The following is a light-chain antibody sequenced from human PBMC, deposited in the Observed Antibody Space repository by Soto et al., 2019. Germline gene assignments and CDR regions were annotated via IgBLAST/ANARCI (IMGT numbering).Light chain of an antibody. CDR1: QSISSY. V-gene: IGKV1-39*01. J-gene: IGKJ2*01. CDR2: AAS. Sequence: DIQMTQSPSSLSASVGDRVTITCRASQSISSYLNWYQQKPGKAPKLLIYAASSLQSGVPSRFSGSGSGTDLTLTISSLQPEDFATYYCQQSYSTLPMYTFGQGTKLEIK. CDR3: QQSYSTLPMYT.